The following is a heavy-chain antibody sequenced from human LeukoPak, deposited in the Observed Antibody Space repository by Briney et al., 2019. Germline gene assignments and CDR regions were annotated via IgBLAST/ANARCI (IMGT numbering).Heavy chain of an antibody. Sequence: ASVKVSCKASGYTFTGYYMHWVRQAPGQGLEWMGRINPNSGGTNYAQKVQGRVTMTRDTSISTAYMELSRLRSDDTAVYYCARDTRGYSYGYQDYWGQGTLVTVSS. CDR2: INPNSGGT. V-gene: IGHV1-2*06. CDR1: GYTFTGYY. D-gene: IGHD5-18*01. CDR3: ARDTRGYSYGYQDY. J-gene: IGHJ4*02.